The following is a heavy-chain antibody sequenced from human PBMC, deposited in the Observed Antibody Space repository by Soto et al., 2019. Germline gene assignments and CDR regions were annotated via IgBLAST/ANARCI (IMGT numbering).Heavy chain of an antibody. Sequence: GGSLRLSXAASGFTFSSYSMNWVRQAPGKGLEWVSSISSSSSYIYYADSVKGRFTISRDNAKNSLYLQMNSLRAEDTAVYYCARDRVRRDYYYYGMDVWGQGTTVTVSS. CDR3: ARDRVRRDYYYYGMDV. V-gene: IGHV3-21*01. CDR1: GFTFSSYS. CDR2: ISSSSSYI. J-gene: IGHJ6*02.